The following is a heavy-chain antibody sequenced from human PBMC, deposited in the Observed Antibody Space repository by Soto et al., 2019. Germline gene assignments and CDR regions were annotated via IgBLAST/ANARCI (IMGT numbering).Heavy chain of an antibody. V-gene: IGHV3-11*01. CDR2: ISSSGSTI. CDR3: ASPQQKQYPYYGMDV. CDR1: GFTFSDYY. D-gene: IGHD6-13*01. Sequence: GGSLRLSCAASGFTFSDYYMSWIRQAPGKGLEWVSYISSSGSTIYYADSVKGRFTISRDNAKNSLYLQMNSLRAEDTAVYYCASPQQKQYPYYGMDVWGPGTMVTLFS. J-gene: IGHJ6*02.